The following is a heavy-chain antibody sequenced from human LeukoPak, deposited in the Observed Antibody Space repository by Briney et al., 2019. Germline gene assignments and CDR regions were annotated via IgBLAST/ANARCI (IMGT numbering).Heavy chain of an antibody. J-gene: IGHJ5*02. D-gene: IGHD3-10*01. V-gene: IGHV4-31*03. Sequence: PSGTLSLTCTVSGDSISSGAYYWTWVRQYPGTGLEWIGYISHIGTTYNNPSLKSRVSISVDTSRNQLSLRLTSVTAADTAVYYCARGVQGWFAPWGQGTLVTVSS. CDR2: ISHIGTT. CDR3: ARGVQGWFAP. CDR1: GDSISSGAYY.